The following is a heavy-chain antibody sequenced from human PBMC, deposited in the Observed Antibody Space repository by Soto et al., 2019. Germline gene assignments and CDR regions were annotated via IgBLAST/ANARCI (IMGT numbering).Heavy chain of an antibody. CDR2: IHYSGST. V-gene: IGHV4-59*08. CDR1: GDSISSYY. D-gene: IGHD2-15*01. J-gene: IGHJ2*01. Sequence: QVQLQESGPGLVKPSETLSLTCTVSGDSISSYYWSWIRQPPGKGLEWIGYIHYSGSTNYNPSRKRRATIPVDTSKNQSSLKLSSVTAADPAIYYCARHVGYCSGGTCYNYWYFDLWGRGTLVTVSS. CDR3: ARHVGYCSGGTCYNYWYFDL.